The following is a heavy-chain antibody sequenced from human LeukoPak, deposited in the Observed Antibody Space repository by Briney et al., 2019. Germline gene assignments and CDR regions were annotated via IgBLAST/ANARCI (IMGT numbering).Heavy chain of an antibody. CDR1: GYTFTSYA. Sequence: EASVKVSCKASGYTFTSYAMHWVRQAPGQRLEWMGWINAGNSNTKYSQKFQGRVTITRDTSVSTAYMELSSLRSEDTAVYYCARGGLLWSRGFFDYWGQGTLVTVSS. CDR2: INAGNSNT. D-gene: IGHD3-10*01. J-gene: IGHJ4*02. V-gene: IGHV1-3*01. CDR3: ARGGLLWSRGFFDY.